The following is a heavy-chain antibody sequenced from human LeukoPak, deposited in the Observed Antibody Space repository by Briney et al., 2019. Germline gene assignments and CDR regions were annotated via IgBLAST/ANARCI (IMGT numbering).Heavy chain of an antibody. D-gene: IGHD3-3*01. CDR3: ARDKVYYDFWSGYAMPYGMDV. CDR2: IYYSGST. J-gene: IGHJ6*02. V-gene: IGHV4-59*12. CDR1: GGSISSYY. Sequence: PSETLSLTCTVSGGSISSYYWSWIRQPPGKGLEWIGYIYYSGSTNYNPSLKSRVTISVDTSKNQFSLKLSSVTAADTAVYYCARDKVYYDFWSGYAMPYGMDVWGQGTTVTVSS.